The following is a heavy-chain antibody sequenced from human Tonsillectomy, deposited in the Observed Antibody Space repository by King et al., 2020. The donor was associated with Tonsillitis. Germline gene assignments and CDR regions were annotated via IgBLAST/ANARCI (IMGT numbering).Heavy chain of an antibody. CDR1: GGSISSYY. J-gene: IGHJ4*02. D-gene: IGHD6-13*01. CDR3: ARGGSSSWFFPY. V-gene: IGHV4-59*01. CDR2: IYYSGST. Sequence: MQLQESGPGLVKPSETLSLTCTVSGGSISSYYWNWIRQPPGKGLEWIGYIYYSGSTNYNPSLKSRVTISVDTSKNQFSLKLTSVTAADTAVYYCARGGSSSWFFPYWGQGTLVTVSS.